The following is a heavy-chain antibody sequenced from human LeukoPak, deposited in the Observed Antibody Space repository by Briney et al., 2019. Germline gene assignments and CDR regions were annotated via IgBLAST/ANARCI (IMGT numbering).Heavy chain of an antibody. D-gene: IGHD3-16*01. CDR3: AKAHDDWDYVYFRH. Sequence: PGGSLRLSCAVSGFTCSSYALSWVRRAPGKGLEWISAIRGSGDDTSYADSVKGRFTISRDNSKNTLYLQMYNLRGEDTAVYHCAKAHDDWDYVYFRHWGQGTPVTVSS. V-gene: IGHV3-23*01. CDR1: GFTCSSYA. CDR2: IRGSGDDT. J-gene: IGHJ1*01.